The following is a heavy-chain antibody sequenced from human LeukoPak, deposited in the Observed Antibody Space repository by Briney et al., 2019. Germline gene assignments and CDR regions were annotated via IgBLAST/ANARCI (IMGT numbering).Heavy chain of an antibody. CDR2: ISHSGST. D-gene: IGHD2-2*01. J-gene: IGHJ3*02. CDR3: ARKYCSSTSCYYAFDI. Sequence: SETLSLTCAVYGGSFSGYYWSWIRQSPGKGLEWIGEISHSGSTNYNPSLESRVTISVDTSKKQFSLKLTSVTAADTAMYFCARKYCSSTSCYYAFDIWGQGTMVTVSS. CDR1: GGSFSGYY. V-gene: IGHV4-34*01.